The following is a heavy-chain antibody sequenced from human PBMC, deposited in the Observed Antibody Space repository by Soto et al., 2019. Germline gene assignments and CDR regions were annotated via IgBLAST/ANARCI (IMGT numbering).Heavy chain of an antibody. CDR2: IIRILGIA. Sequence: ASVKVSCKASGGTFSSYAISWVRQAPGQGLEWMGGIIRILGIANYAQKFQGRVTITADKSTSTAYMELSSLRSEDTAVYYGARPTEGYYYYGMDVWGQGTTVTVSS. CDR3: ARPTEGYYYYGMDV. J-gene: IGHJ6*02. CDR1: GGTFSSYA. V-gene: IGHV1-69*10.